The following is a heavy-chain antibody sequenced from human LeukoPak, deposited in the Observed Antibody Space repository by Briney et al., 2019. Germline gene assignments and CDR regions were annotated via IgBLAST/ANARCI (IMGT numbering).Heavy chain of an antibody. Sequence: GGSLRLSCAASGFTFSSYAMHWVRQAPGKGLEYVSAISSNGGSTYYANSVKGRFTISRDNSKNTLYLQMGSLRAEDMAVYYCARDLGGTGDYWGQGTLVTVSS. CDR2: ISSNGGST. CDR3: ARDLGGTGDY. J-gene: IGHJ4*02. CDR1: GFTFSSYA. V-gene: IGHV3-64*01. D-gene: IGHD1-1*01.